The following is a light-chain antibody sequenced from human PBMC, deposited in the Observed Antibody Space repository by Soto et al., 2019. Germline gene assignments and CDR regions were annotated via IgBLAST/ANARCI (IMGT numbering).Light chain of an antibody. J-gene: IGKJ5*01. CDR1: QSLLYSSNNKNY. V-gene: IGKV4-1*01. CDR3: QQYYSTPIT. Sequence: DIVMTQSPDSLAVSLGERATINCKSSQSLLYSSNNKNYLAWYQQKPGQPPKLLILWASTRQFGVPDRFSGSGSGTDSPLTITSLQAEDVALYYCQQYYSTPITFGHGTRLGIK. CDR2: WAS.